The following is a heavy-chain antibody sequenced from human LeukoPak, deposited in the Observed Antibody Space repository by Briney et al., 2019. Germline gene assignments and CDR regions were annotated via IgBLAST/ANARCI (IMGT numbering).Heavy chain of an antibody. J-gene: IGHJ5*02. D-gene: IGHD1-26*01. CDR3: ARIIVGADHWFDP. Sequence: GGSLRLSCAASGFTFSDYYTSWIRQAPGKGLEWVSYISSSGSTIYYADSVKGRFTISRDNAKNSLYLQMNSLRAEDTAVYYCARIIVGADHWFDPWGQGTLVTVSS. CDR2: ISSSGSTI. CDR1: GFTFSDYY. V-gene: IGHV3-11*01.